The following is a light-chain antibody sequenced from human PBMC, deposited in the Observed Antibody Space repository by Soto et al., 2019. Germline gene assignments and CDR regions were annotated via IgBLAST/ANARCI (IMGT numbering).Light chain of an antibody. CDR3: SLYTTGSTYV. J-gene: IGLJ1*01. CDR1: SSDVGGYNY. CDR2: EVS. V-gene: IGLV2-14*01. Sequence: QSVLTQPASVSGSPGQSITISCTGTSSDVGGYNYVSWYQQHPGKAPKLMIYEVSNRPSGVSNRFSGSKSDNTASLTISGLQAEDEADYYCSLYTTGSTYVFGIGTKVAVL.